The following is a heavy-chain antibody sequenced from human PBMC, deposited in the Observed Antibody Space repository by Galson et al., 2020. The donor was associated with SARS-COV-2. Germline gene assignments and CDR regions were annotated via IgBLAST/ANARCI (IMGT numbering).Heavy chain of an antibody. V-gene: IGHV1-24*01. CDR1: GYTLTELF. Sequence: ASVKVSCKVSGYTLTELFMHWVRQAPGKGLEWMGGFDPEDGETIYAQKFQGRVTMTEDTSTNTAYMELSSLRSEDTAVYYCATTPTIFGVVHFEHWGQGTLVTGSS. CDR2: FDPEDGET. J-gene: IGHJ4*02. CDR3: ATTPTIFGVVHFEH. D-gene: IGHD3-3*01.